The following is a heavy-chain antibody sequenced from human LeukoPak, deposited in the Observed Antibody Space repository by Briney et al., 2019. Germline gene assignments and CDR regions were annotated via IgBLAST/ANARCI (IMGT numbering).Heavy chain of an antibody. CDR2: ISYDGSNK. CDR3: AKAHGSGSYHPDY. V-gene: IGHV3-30*18. Sequence: PGGSLRLSCAASGFTFSSYGMHWVRQAPGKGLEWVAVISYDGSNKYYADSVKGRFTISRDSSKNTLYLQMNSLRAEDTAVYYCAKAHGSGSYHPDYWGQGTLVTVSS. J-gene: IGHJ4*02. CDR1: GFTFSSYG. D-gene: IGHD3-10*01.